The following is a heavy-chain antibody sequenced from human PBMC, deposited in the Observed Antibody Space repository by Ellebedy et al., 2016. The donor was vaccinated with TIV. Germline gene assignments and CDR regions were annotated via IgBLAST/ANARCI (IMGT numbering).Heavy chain of an antibody. D-gene: IGHD3-22*01. J-gene: IGHJ3*02. CDR1: GGSISSGGYY. V-gene: IGHV4-61*08. CDR2: IYYSGST. Sequence: MPSETLSLTSTVSGGSISSGGYYWSWIRQHPGKGLEWIGYIYYSGSTNYNPSLKSRVTISVDTSKNQFSLKLSSVTAADTAVYYCARVLDSSGYYIYAFDIWGQGTMVTVSS. CDR3: ARVLDSSGYYIYAFDI.